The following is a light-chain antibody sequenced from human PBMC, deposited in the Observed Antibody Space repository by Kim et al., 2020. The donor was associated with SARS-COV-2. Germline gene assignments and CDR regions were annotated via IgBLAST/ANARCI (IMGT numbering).Light chain of an antibody. CDR1: SSNIGTHYD. Sequence: QRVTISCTGSSSNIGTHYDVHWYQYIPGTAPKLLIHGDNNRPSGVPDRFSGSKSGTSASLAITGLQSEDEAVYYCQSYDTSLSGLVFGGGTQLTVL. J-gene: IGLJ3*02. V-gene: IGLV1-40*01. CDR3: QSYDTSLSGLV. CDR2: GDN.